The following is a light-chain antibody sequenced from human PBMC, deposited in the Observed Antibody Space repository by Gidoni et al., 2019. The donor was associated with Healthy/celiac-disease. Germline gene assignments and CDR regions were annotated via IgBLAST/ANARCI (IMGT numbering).Light chain of an antibody. CDR1: SSDVGVYNY. CDR2: DVS. Sequence: QSALTQPASVSGSPGQSITISCTGTSSDVGVYNYVSWYQQHPGKAPKLMIYDVSNRPSGVSNRFSGSKSGNTASLTIYGLKAEDEADYYCSSYTSSSTWVFGGGTKLTVL. CDR3: SSYTSSSTWV. V-gene: IGLV2-14*01. J-gene: IGLJ3*02.